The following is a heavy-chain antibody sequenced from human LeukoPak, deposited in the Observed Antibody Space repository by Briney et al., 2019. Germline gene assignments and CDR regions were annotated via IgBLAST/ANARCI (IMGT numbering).Heavy chain of an antibody. CDR1: GFTFSNYA. J-gene: IGHJ4*02. D-gene: IGHD3-22*01. CDR2: ISYDGSNT. CDR3: ARPQDSSGYYPFDY. V-gene: IGHV3-30*04. Sequence: PGRSLRLSCAASGFTFSNYAMHWVRQAPGKGLEWVAAISYDGSNTNYGDSVKGRFTISRDNSKNTVYLQMNSLRAEDTAVYYCARPQDSSGYYPFDYWGQGTLGTVSS.